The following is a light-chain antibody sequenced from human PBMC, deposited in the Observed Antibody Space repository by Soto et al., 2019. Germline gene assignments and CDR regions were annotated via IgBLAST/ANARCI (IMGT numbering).Light chain of an antibody. Sequence: ETVLTQSPATPSLSPGERATLSCRASQTIRSNYLAWYRQTPGQAPRLLIYGASNRATGIADRFSGSGSGTDFTLIISRLEPEDFALYYCQQYGSSPWTFGQGTKLEIK. CDR2: GAS. J-gene: IGKJ1*01. CDR3: QQYGSSPWT. CDR1: QTIRSNY. V-gene: IGKV3-20*01.